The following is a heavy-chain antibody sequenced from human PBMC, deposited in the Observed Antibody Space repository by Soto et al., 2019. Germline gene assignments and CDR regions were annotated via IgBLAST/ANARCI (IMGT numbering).Heavy chain of an antibody. V-gene: IGHV5-51*01. CDR3: ARVDGRMITFGGVIVSWLAP. Sequence: GESLKISCKGSGYSFTSYWIGWVRQMPGKGLEWMGIIYPGDSDTRYSPSFQGQVTISADKSISTAYLQWSSLKASDTARYSCARVDGRMITFGGVIVSWLAPWGKGTLVPVSS. CDR1: GYSFTSYW. J-gene: IGHJ5*02. D-gene: IGHD3-16*02. CDR2: IYPGDSDT.